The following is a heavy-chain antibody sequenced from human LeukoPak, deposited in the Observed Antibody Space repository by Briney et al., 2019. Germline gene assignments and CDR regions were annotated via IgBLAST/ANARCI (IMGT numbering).Heavy chain of an antibody. Sequence: GASVKVSCKASGYTFTGYYMHWVRQAPGQGLEWMGWINPDSGDTNYAQTFQGRVTVTRDTSIRTVYLELSRLRSDDTAVYYCARDPSTVTTRHLDYWGQGTLSPSPQ. CDR2: INPDSGDT. CDR1: GYTFTGYY. D-gene: IGHD4-17*01. V-gene: IGHV1-2*02. J-gene: IGHJ4*02. CDR3: ARDPSTVTTRHLDY.